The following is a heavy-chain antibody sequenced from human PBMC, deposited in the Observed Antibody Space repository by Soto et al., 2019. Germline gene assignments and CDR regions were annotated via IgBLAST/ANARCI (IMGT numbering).Heavy chain of an antibody. CDR2: IYTVGTT. J-gene: IGHJ4*02. CDR3: ARGPGAMGYYFDY. Sequence: EVRLVETGGGLIQPGGSLRLSCAASGFLVTSNYMSWVRQAPGKGLEWVSVIYTVGTTYYADSVKGRFTISRDNSKKTLYLQMNSLRAEDTAVYYCARGPGAMGYYFDYWGQGTLVTVSS. V-gene: IGHV3-53*02. D-gene: IGHD2-2*01. CDR1: GFLVTSNY.